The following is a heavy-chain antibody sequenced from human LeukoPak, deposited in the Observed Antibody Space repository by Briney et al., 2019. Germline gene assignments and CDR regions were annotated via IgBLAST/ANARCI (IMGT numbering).Heavy chain of an antibody. Sequence: GGSLRLSCAASGFTLSSYWMSWVRQAPGKGLEWVANIKKDGSEKWYVDSVEGRFTISRDHAKNSLYLQMNSLRVADTAVYYCVRSGTSACFDYWGQGTLVTVSS. CDR1: GFTLSSYW. V-gene: IGHV3-7*01. D-gene: IGHD1-7*01. CDR3: VRSGTSACFDY. J-gene: IGHJ4*02. CDR2: IKKDGSEK.